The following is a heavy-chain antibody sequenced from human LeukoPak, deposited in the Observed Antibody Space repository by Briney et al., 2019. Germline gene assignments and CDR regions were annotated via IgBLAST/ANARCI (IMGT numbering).Heavy chain of an antibody. V-gene: IGHV1-3*01. J-gene: IGHJ4*02. CDR2: INAGNGNT. D-gene: IGHD6-13*01. CDR3: ARADIAAADFDY. CDR1: GYTFTSYA. Sequence: ASVTVSCKASGYTFTSYAMHWVRQAPGQRLEWMGWINAGNGNTKYSQKFQGRVTITRDTSASTAYMELSSLRSEDTAVYYCARADIAAADFDYWGQGTLVTVSS.